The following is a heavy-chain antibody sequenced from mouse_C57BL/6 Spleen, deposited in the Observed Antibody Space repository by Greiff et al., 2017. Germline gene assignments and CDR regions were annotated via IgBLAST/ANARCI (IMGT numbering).Heavy chain of an antibody. CDR1: GYTFTSYW. CDR3: ARGGGYEDY. J-gene: IGHJ2*01. V-gene: IGHV1-69*01. Sequence: VQLQQPGAELVMPGASVKLSCKASGYTFTSYWMHWVKQRPGQGLEWIGEIDPSDSYTNYNQKFKGKSTWTVDKSSSPAYMQLSSLTSEDSAVYYWARGGGYEDYWGQGTTLTVSS. D-gene: IGHD3-1*01. CDR2: IDPSDSYT.